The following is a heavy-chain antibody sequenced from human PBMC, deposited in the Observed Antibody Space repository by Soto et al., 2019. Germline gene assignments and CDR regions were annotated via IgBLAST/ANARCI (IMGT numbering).Heavy chain of an antibody. CDR2: FDPEDGET. V-gene: IGHV1-24*01. CDR1: GYTLTELS. J-gene: IGHJ4*02. CDR3: ATPKRDFWSGYHQYYFDY. Sequence: ASVKVSRKVSGYTLTELSMHWVRQAPGKGLEWMGGFDPEDGETIYAQKFQGRVTMTEDTSTDTAYMELSSLRSEDTAVYYCATPKRDFWSGYHQYYFDYWGQGTLVTVS. D-gene: IGHD3-3*01.